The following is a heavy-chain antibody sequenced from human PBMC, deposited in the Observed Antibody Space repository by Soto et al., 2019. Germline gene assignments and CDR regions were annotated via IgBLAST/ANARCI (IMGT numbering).Heavy chain of an antibody. Sequence: QVQLVQSGAEVKKPGASVKVSCKASGYTFTSYGISWVRQAPGQGLEWMGWISAYNGNTNSAQKLQGRVNTTTDTSTSTDYMELRSLRSDDTAVYYCARGGKYCTNGVCSLYGMDVWGQGTTVTVSS. CDR2: ISAYNGNT. CDR3: ARGGKYCTNGVCSLYGMDV. D-gene: IGHD2-8*01. V-gene: IGHV1-18*01. J-gene: IGHJ6*02. CDR1: GYTFTSYG.